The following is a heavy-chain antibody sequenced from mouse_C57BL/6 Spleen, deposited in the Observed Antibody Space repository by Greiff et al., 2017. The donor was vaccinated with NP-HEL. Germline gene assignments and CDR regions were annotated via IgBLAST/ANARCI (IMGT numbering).Heavy chain of an antibody. Sequence: QVQLQQSGPELVKPGASVKISCKASGYAFSSSWMNWVKQSPGKGLEWIGRIYPGDGDTNYNGKFKGKATLTADKSSSTAYMQLSSLTSEDSAVYFCARRSSGPFYAMDYWGQGTSVTVSS. D-gene: IGHD3-2*02. V-gene: IGHV1-82*01. CDR2: IYPGDGDT. CDR3: ARRSSGPFYAMDY. J-gene: IGHJ4*01. CDR1: GYAFSSSW.